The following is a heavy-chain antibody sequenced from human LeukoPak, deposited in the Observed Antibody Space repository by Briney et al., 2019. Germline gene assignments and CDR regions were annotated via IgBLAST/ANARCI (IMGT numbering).Heavy chain of an antibody. CDR1: GFTFSDYY. Sequence: GGSLRLSCAASGFTFSDYYMSWIRQAPGKGLEWVSYISSSGSTIYYADSVKGQFTISRDNAKNSLYLQMNSLRAEDTAVYYCARDGDYYDSSGYAVNAFDIWGQGTMVTVSS. V-gene: IGHV3-11*01. J-gene: IGHJ3*02. CDR3: ARDGDYYDSSGYAVNAFDI. CDR2: ISSSGSTI. D-gene: IGHD3-22*01.